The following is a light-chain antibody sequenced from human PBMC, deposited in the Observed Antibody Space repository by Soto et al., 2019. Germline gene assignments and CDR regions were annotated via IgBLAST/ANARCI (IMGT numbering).Light chain of an antibody. CDR2: DTS. CDR1: QTVSRH. Sequence: EIVLTQSPATLSLSPGERATLSCRASQTVSRHLAWYQQKPGQAPRLLIYDTSNRATGIPARFSGSGSGTDFTLTISGLETEDFAVYYCQQHGNWPPGFTFGPGTTVDMK. CDR3: QQHGNWPPGFT. J-gene: IGKJ3*01. V-gene: IGKV3-11*01.